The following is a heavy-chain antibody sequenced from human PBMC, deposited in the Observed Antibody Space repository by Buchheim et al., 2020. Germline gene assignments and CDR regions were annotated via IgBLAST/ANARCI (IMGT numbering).Heavy chain of an antibody. D-gene: IGHD5-12*01. J-gene: IGHJ4*02. Sequence: QVQVVDSGGGLVKPGGSLRLSCAASGFTFSEYYMSWIRQAPGKGLEWGSSISGSGSTIYYADSVKGRFTISRDNAKNSVRLQMNSLRAEDTAVYYCARTAGGYSGYDIDFWGQGTL. CDR3: ARTAGGYSGYDIDF. CDR2: ISGSGSTI. CDR1: GFTFSEYY. V-gene: IGHV3-11*01.